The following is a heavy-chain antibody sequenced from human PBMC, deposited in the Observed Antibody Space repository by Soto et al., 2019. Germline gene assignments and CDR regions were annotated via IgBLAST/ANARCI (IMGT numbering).Heavy chain of an antibody. CDR3: ARDQGSYAFDY. V-gene: IGHV1-3*01. Sequence: ASVKVSCKASEYTFTNYAMHWVRQAPGQRLEWMGWINAGNGNTKYSQKFQVRVTITRDTSANTAYMELGSLRSEDTAVYYCARDQGSYAFDYWGQGTLVTVSS. J-gene: IGHJ4*02. D-gene: IGHD1-26*01. CDR1: EYTFTNYA. CDR2: INAGNGNT.